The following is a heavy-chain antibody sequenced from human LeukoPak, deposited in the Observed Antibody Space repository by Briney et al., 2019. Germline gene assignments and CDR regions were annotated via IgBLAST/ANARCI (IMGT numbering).Heavy chain of an antibody. CDR2: IIPIFGTA. CDR1: GGTFSSYA. V-gene: IGHV1-69*05. J-gene: IGHJ4*02. D-gene: IGHD1-26*01. Sequence: ASVKVSCKASGGTFSSYAISWVRQAPGQGVEWMGRIIPIFGTANDAQKFQGRVTITTDESTSTAYMELSSLRSEDTAVYYCASVRNWGSGSFGFDYWGQGTLVTVSS. CDR3: ASVRNWGSGSFGFDY.